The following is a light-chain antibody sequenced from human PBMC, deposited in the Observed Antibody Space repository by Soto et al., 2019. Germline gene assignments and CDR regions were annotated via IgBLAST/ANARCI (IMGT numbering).Light chain of an antibody. J-gene: IGKJ1*01. V-gene: IGKV3-11*01. CDR3: HQSQSWPRT. Sequence: EIVLTQSPATLSSFPGDRVTLSCRASQAVNTRLAWYQHKPGQAPRLLIYLTSNRAAGIPARFSGSGSGTDFTLTISDVEPEDFAVYYCHQSQSWPRTFGQGTKVDIK. CDR2: LTS. CDR1: QAVNTR.